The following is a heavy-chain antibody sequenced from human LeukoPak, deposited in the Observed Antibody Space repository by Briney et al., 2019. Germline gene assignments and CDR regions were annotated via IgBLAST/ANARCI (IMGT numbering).Heavy chain of an antibody. CDR2: ISGSGGGT. D-gene: IGHD3-22*01. CDR1: GFTFSSYG. J-gene: IGHJ4*02. Sequence: PGGSLRLSCVASGFTFSSYGMTWVRQAPGKGLEWVSSISGSGGGTYYADSVKGRFTISRDNSKNTLFLQMNSLRAEDTAIYYCAKDDAGNSGYLDYWGQGTLVTVSS. V-gene: IGHV3-23*01. CDR3: AKDDAGNSGYLDY.